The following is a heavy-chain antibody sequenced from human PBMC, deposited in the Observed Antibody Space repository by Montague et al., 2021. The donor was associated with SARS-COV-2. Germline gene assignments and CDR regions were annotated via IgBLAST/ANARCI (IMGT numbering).Heavy chain of an antibody. CDR1: GGSTSRYF. CDR2: VHDIESS. CDR3: ARVTLGGRDGRTRQYDGLDS. J-gene: IGHJ4*02. Sequence: SETLSLTCTVSGGSTSRYFWNWIRQTPGKGLEWMGYVHDIESSIYNPSLQSRITILLDTPKNQFSLRLNAVTAADTAVYYCARVTLGGRDGRTRQYDGLDSWGQGILVTVSS. D-gene: IGHD3-16*01. V-gene: IGHV4-59*01.